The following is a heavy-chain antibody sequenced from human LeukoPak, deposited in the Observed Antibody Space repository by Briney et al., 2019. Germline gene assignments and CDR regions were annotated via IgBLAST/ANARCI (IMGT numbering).Heavy chain of an antibody. CDR3: AKNDILGQALITIDY. J-gene: IGHJ4*02. CDR2: ISYDGSNK. V-gene: IGHV3-30*18. CDR1: GFTFSSYG. Sequence: GRSLRLSCAASGFTFSSYGMHWVRQAPGKGLEWVAVISYDGSNKYYADSVKGRFTISRDNSKNTLYLQMNSLRAEDTAVYYCAKNDILGQALITIDYWGQGTLVTVSS. D-gene: IGHD3-16*01.